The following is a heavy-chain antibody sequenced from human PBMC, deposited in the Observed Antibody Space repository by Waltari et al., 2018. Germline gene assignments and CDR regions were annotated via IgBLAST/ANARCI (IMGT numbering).Heavy chain of an antibody. D-gene: IGHD6-19*01. Sequence: QVQLQQWGAGLLKPSETLSLTCAVYGGSFGGYYWSWIRQPPGKGLEWIGEINHSGSTNYNPSLKSRVTISVDTSKNQFSLKLSSVTAADTAVYYCASQGLGSAGDYFDYWGQGTLVTVSS. CDR2: INHSGST. J-gene: IGHJ4*02. CDR3: ASQGLGSAGDYFDY. V-gene: IGHV4-34*01. CDR1: GGSFGGYY.